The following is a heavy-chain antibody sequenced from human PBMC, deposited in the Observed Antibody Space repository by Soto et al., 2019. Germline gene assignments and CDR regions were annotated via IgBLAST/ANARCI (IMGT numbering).Heavy chain of an antibody. D-gene: IGHD1-26*01. CDR1: GFTFSSYA. CDR2: ISGSGSST. Sequence: GSLRLSCASSGFTFSSYAMSWVRQAPGKGLEWVSAISGSGSSTHCADSVRGQFTISRDNSKNTLYLQMNSLRAADTAVYYCAKRAYYDLAGMDVWGQGTTVTVSS. V-gene: IGHV3-23*01. CDR3: AKRAYYDLAGMDV. J-gene: IGHJ6*02.